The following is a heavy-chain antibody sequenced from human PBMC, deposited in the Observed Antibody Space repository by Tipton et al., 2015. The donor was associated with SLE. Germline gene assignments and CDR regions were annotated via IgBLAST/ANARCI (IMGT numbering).Heavy chain of an antibody. CDR1: GGSIGNGDYY. D-gene: IGHD3-3*01. J-gene: IGHJ6*02. Sequence: TLSLTCTVSGGSIGNGDYYWSWVRQPAGKGLEWIGHIYTSGNTNYNPSLKSRVTISVDTSKNQFSLKLSSVTAADTAVYYCARVVTIFGVVHYYGMDVWGQGTTVTVSS. V-gene: IGHV4-61*09. CDR2: IYTSGNT. CDR3: ARVVTIFGVVHYYGMDV.